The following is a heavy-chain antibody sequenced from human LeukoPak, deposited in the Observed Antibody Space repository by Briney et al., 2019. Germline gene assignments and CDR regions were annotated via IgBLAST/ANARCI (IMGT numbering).Heavy chain of an antibody. CDR2: INTDGSVT. J-gene: IGHJ4*02. Sequence: GGSLRLSCAASGFTFSKYWMLWVRQAPGKGLESVSRINTDGSVTTYADSVKGRFTVSRDNADSTMFLQMNSVRDEDTAVYYCATKQWLAPPPDSWGQGTPVTVSS. V-gene: IGHV3-74*01. CDR3: ATKQWLAPPPDS. D-gene: IGHD6-19*01. CDR1: GFTFSKYW.